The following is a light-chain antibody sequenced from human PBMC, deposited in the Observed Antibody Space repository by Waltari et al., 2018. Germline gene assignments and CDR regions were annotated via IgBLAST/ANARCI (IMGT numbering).Light chain of an antibody. J-gene: IGKJ4*01. Sequence: EIVMTQSPATLSVSQGESATLSCRASQSVSSNLAWYQQKPGQAPRLLISGASTRATGIPARFSGRGSGTEFTLTISSLQSEDFAVYYCQQYKNWPPLTFGGGTKVEIK. CDR2: GAS. CDR3: QQYKNWPPLT. CDR1: QSVSSN. V-gene: IGKV3-15*01.